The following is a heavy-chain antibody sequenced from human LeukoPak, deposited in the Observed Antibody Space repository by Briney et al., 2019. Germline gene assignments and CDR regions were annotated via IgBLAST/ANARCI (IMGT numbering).Heavy chain of an antibody. Sequence: GGSLRLSCAASGFTFTNYAMHWVRQTPGKGLEWVALISSDGSKNIYADPVKGRFTVSRDNSKNTLYLQMNSLRAEDTAVYYCVKGLIQTTMSYSVDYWGQGALVTVSS. D-gene: IGHD3-10*02. CDR1: GFTFTNYA. CDR3: VKGLIQTTMSYSVDY. V-gene: IGHV3-30*18. CDR2: ISSDGSKN. J-gene: IGHJ4*02.